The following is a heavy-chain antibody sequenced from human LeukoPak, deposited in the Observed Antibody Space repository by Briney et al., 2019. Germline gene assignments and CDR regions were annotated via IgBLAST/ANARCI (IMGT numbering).Heavy chain of an antibody. V-gene: IGHV3-74*01. CDR3: ASHGVVVPAYYYGMDV. CDR1: GFTFSGYW. J-gene: IGHJ6*02. D-gene: IGHD2-2*01. Sequence: GGSLRLSCAASGFTFSGYWMHWVRQAPGKGLVWVSHIDSDGSSTNYADSVKGRFTISRDNAKNTLYLQMNSLRAEDTAVYYCASHGVVVPAYYYGMDVWGQGTTVTVSS. CDR2: IDSDGSST.